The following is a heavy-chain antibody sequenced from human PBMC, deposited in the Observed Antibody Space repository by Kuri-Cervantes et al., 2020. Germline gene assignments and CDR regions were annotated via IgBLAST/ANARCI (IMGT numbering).Heavy chain of an antibody. D-gene: IGHD3-16*01. V-gene: IGHV3-7*01. CDR3: ARGGAVVTLWGVYFDY. CDR2: INPPGGSK. CDR1: GFSFDTYF. Sequence: GGSLRLSCAASGFSFDTYFMAWVRQAPGKGLEWVANINPPGGSKYYVDSLKGRFTISRDTAKNTLYLQMNSLRAEDTAVYYCARGGAVVTLWGVYFDYWGQGTLVTVSS. J-gene: IGHJ4*02.